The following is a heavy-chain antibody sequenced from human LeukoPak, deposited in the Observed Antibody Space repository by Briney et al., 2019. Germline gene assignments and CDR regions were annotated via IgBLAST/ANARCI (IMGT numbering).Heavy chain of an antibody. J-gene: IGHJ4*02. CDR2: IHYDGSNN. Sequence: PGGSLRLSCAASGFTFSSYAMHWVRQAPGKGLEWVAFIHYDGSNNYYADSVKGRFTISRDNSKNTLYQQMNTLRADDTAVYYCAKDHGSSDWYYFDYWGQGTLVTVSS. V-gene: IGHV3-30*02. D-gene: IGHD6-13*01. CDR3: AKDHGSSDWYYFDY. CDR1: GFTFSSYA.